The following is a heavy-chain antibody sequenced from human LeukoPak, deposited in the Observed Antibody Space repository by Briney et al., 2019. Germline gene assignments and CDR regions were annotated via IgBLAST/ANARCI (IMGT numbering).Heavy chain of an antibody. D-gene: IGHD6-25*01. CDR1: GFTFSSYA. CDR2: IRYDGSNK. CDR3: AKDLSGPGSTSGFQEI. J-gene: IGHJ4*02. V-gene: IGHV3-30*02. Sequence: PGGSLRLSCAASGFTFSSYAMSWVRQAPGKGLEWVAFIRYDGSNKYYADSVKGRFTISRDNSKNTLYLQMNSLRAEDTAVYYCAKDLSGPGSTSGFQEIWGQGTLVTVSS.